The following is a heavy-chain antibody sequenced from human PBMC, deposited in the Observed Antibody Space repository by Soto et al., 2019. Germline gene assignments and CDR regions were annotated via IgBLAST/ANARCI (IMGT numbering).Heavy chain of an antibody. D-gene: IGHD1-26*01. J-gene: IGHJ4*02. CDR3: ASARDVLGLDY. V-gene: IGHV1-69*12. CDR1: GGTFSSYA. Sequence: QVQLVQSGAEVKRPGSSVKVSCKASGGTFSSYAISWVRQAPGQGLDWMGAIIPMFGTANYAQKFQGRVTITADESTSTAYMELTSLRSEATAVYYCASARDVLGLDYWGQGTLVTVSS. CDR2: IIPMFGTA.